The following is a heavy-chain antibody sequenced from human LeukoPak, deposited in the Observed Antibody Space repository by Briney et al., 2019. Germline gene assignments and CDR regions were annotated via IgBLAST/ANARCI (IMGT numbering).Heavy chain of an antibody. CDR2: ISGSGGST. CDR3: AKSLANVVITLFDY. D-gene: IGHD3-22*01. V-gene: IGHV3-23*01. Sequence: AGGSLRLSCAASGFTFSSYAMSWVRQAPGKGLEWVSAISGSGGSTYYADSVKGRFTISRDNSKNTLYLQMNSLRAEDTAVYYCAKSLANVVITLFDYWGQGTLVTVSS. CDR1: GFTFSSYA. J-gene: IGHJ4*02.